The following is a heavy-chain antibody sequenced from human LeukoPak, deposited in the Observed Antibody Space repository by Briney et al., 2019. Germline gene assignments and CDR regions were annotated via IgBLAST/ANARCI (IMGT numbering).Heavy chain of an antibody. J-gene: IGHJ5*02. CDR3: ARDLYDSSGLSPWFDP. CDR2: ISAYNGNT. CDR1: GYTFTSYG. Sequence: GASVKVSCKASGYTFTSYGISWVRQAPGQGLEWMGWISAYNGNTNYAQKLQGRVTITADKSTSTAYMELSSLRSEDTAVYYCARDLYDSSGLSPWFDPWGQGTLVTVSS. D-gene: IGHD3-22*01. V-gene: IGHV1-18*01.